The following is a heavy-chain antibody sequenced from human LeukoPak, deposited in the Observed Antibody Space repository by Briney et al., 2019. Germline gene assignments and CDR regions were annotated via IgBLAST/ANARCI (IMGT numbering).Heavy chain of an antibody. CDR2: IIPIFGTA. CDR3: ARCGCYDSRGYPPPFGYYGMDV. Sequence: SVKVSCKASGGTFSSYAISWVRQAPGQGLEWMGGIIPIFGTANYAQKFQGRVTITADESTSTAYMELSSLRSEDTAVYYCARCGCYDSRGYPPPFGYYGMDVWGQGTTVTVSS. J-gene: IGHJ6*02. CDR1: GGTFSSYA. V-gene: IGHV1-69*13. D-gene: IGHD3-22*01.